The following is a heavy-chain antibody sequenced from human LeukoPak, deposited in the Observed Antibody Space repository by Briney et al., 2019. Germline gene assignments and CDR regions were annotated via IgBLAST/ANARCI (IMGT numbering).Heavy chain of an antibody. CDR2: MYYSGST. D-gene: IGHD1-1*01. CDR1: GGSISSSRYY. Sequence: MSSETLSLTCTVSGGSISSSRYYWGWIRQPPGKGLEWIGSMYYSGSTYYNPSLKSQVTISVDTSKNHFSLKLNSVTAADTAVYYCATVSDQLDYWGQGTLVSVSA. V-gene: IGHV4-39*02. J-gene: IGHJ4*02. CDR3: ATVSDQLDY.